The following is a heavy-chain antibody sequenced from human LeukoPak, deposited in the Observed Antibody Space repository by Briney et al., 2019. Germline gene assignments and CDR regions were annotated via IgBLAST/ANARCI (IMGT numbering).Heavy chain of an antibody. J-gene: IGHJ4*02. V-gene: IGHV3-9*01. Sequence: GGSLRLSCAASGFTFDDYAMHSVRQAPGKGLEWVSGISWNSGSIGYADSVKGRFTISRDNAKNSLYLQMNSLRAEDTALYYCAKAPTTVVTLYYFDYWGQGTLVTVSS. CDR1: GFTFDDYA. CDR2: ISWNSGSI. CDR3: AKAPTTVVTLYYFDY. D-gene: IGHD4-23*01.